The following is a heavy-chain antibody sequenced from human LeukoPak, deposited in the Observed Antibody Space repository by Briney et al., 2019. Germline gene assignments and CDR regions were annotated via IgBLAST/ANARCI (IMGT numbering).Heavy chain of an antibody. J-gene: IGHJ3*02. D-gene: IGHD3-22*01. CDR1: GGTFSSYA. V-gene: IGHV1-69*05. Sequence: SVKVSCKASGGTFSSYAISWVRQAPGQGLEWMGGIIPIFGTANYAQKFQGRVTITTDESTSTAYMELSSLRSEDTAVYYCARGGYYYDSSGYPSDAFDIWGQGTMVTLSS. CDR2: IIPIFGTA. CDR3: ARGGYYYDSSGYPSDAFDI.